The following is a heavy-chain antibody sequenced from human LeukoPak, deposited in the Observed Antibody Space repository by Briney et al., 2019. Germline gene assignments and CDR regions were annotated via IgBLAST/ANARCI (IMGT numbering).Heavy chain of an antibody. CDR2: ISGSSSYI. CDR3: ARRGPVGCSGTSCFAGPVDS. V-gene: IGHV3-21*01. D-gene: IGHD2-2*01. CDR1: EFTFSSYS. Sequence: PGGSLRLSCAASEFTFSSYSVNWVRQAPGKGLEWVSSISGSSSYIYYADSVKGRFTISRDNAKNSPYLEMNSLRAEDTAVYYCARRGPVGCSGTSCFAGPVDSWGQGTLVTVSS. J-gene: IGHJ5*02.